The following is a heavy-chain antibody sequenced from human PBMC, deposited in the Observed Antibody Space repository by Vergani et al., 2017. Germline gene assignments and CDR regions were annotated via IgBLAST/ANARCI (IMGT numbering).Heavy chain of an antibody. CDR1: GYPFSNYY. Sequence: QVQVVQSGAEVKKSGASVKFSCKTSGYPFSNYYMHCVRQAPGQGLEWMGIINPSGGNTNYAQKFQGRVTMTRDTSTSTVYMELSSLRSEDTDIYYCARGDYGILTGYRYWGQGTLVTVSA. CDR3: ARGDYGILTGYRY. CDR2: INPSGGNT. D-gene: IGHD3-9*01. J-gene: IGHJ4*02. V-gene: IGHV1-46*03.